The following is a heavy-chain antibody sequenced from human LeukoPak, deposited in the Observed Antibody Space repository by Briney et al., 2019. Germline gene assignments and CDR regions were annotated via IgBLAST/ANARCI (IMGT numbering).Heavy chain of an antibody. D-gene: IGHD6-13*01. CDR3: ARGPYSSNWYVDY. CDR1: GFTVSTNY. J-gene: IGHJ4*02. Sequence: PGGSLRLSCAASGFTVSTNYMSWVRQAPGKGLEWVSVIDSGGSTYCADSVKGRFTISRDNSKNTLFLQMNSLRAEDTAVYYCARGPYSSNWYVDYWGQGTLVTVAS. CDR2: IDSGGST. V-gene: IGHV3-66*01.